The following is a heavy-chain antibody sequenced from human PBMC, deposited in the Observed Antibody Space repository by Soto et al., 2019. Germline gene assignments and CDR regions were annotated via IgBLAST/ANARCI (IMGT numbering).Heavy chain of an antibody. J-gene: IGHJ6*03. CDR2: IYYSGST. V-gene: IGHV4-59*08. CDR3: ARSSYPQGYYYYMDV. CDR1: GGSISSYY. Sequence: SETLSLTCTVSGGSISSYYWSWIRQPPGKGLEWIGYIYYSGSTNYNPSLKSRVTISVDTSKNQFSLKLSSVTAADTAVYYCARSSYPQGYYYYMDVWGKGTTVTVSS. D-gene: IGHD6-6*01.